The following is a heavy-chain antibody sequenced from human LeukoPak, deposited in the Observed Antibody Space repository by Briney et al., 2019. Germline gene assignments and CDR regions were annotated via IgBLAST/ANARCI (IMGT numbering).Heavy chain of an antibody. V-gene: IGHV3-30*03. CDR1: GFTFSSYG. CDR2: ISYDGSNK. Sequence: GGSLRLSCAASGFTFSSYGMHWVRQAPGKGLEWVAVISYDGSNKYYADSVKGRFTISRDNSKNTLYLQMNSLRAEDTAVYYCARDARPPFYYDSSGYGGYFDYWGQGTLVTVSS. CDR3: ARDARPPFYYDSSGYGGYFDY. D-gene: IGHD3-22*01. J-gene: IGHJ4*02.